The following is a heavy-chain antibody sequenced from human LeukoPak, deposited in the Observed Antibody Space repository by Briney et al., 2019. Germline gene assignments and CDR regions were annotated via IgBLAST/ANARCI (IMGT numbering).Heavy chain of an antibody. Sequence: PSETLSLTCTVSGGSISSYYWSWIRQPSGKGLEWIGYIYYSGSTNYNPSLKSRVTISVDTSKNQFSLKLSSVTAADTAVYYCARGKNYYDSSGYYRRYYYYYMDVWGKGTTVTVSS. D-gene: IGHD3-22*01. CDR3: ARGKNYYDSSGYYRRYYYYYMDV. J-gene: IGHJ6*03. CDR2: IYYSGST. CDR1: GGSISSYY. V-gene: IGHV4-59*12.